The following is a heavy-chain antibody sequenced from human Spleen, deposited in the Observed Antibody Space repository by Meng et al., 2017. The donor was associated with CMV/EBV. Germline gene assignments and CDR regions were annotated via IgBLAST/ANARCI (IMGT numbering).Heavy chain of an antibody. V-gene: IGHV2-5*02. J-gene: IGHJ4*02. CDR2: IYWDDDK. CDR3: AHRDYCSGGTCTFDY. D-gene: IGHD2-15*01. CDR1: FAISTSGMG. Sequence: FAISTSGMGVGWIRQPPGKALEWLAIIYWDDDKRYSPSMKSRLTITKDTSKNQVVLTMTNMDPVDTATYYCAHRDYCSGGTCTFDYWGQGTLVTVSS.